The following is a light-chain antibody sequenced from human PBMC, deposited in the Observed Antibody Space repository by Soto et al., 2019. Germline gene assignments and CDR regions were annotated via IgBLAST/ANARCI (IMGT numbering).Light chain of an antibody. CDR2: DVF. Sequence: QSALTQPPSASGSPGQSVTISCTGTSRDIGGYDFVSWYQQHPGKAPKLMIYDVFKRPSGVPDHFSGSKSGNTASLTVSGLQADDEADYYCSSYGGSNNLLFGGGTKLTVL. J-gene: IGLJ2*01. CDR3: SSYGGSNNLL. V-gene: IGLV2-8*01. CDR1: SRDIGGYDF.